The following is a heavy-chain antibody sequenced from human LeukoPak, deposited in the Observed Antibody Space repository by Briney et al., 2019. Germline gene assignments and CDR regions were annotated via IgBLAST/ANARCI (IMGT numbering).Heavy chain of an antibody. D-gene: IGHD1-26*01. CDR3: TAIVGATDY. CDR2: IKSNTDGGTS. J-gene: IGHJ4*02. CDR1: GFSFSNAW. V-gene: IGHV3-15*01. Sequence: GGSLRLSCAASGFSFSNAWMSWVRQAAGKGLEWVGRIKSNTDGGTSDYAAPVKGRFTISRDDSKNTLYLQMNSLKTEDTAVYYCTAIVGATDYWGQGTLVTVSS.